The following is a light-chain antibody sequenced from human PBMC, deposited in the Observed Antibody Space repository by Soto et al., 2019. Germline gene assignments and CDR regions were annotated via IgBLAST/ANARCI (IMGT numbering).Light chain of an antibody. CDR1: QSVGSN. J-gene: IGKJ4*01. CDR3: QQYDDWPPA. CDR2: GAS. V-gene: IGKV3-15*01. Sequence: ETVMTQSLATLSLSPGERATLSCRASQSVGSNLVWYQQKPGQAPRFLIYGASTRATGIPARFRGSGSGTEFTLTIDSLQSEDFAVYHCQQYDDWPPAFGGGTKVEIK.